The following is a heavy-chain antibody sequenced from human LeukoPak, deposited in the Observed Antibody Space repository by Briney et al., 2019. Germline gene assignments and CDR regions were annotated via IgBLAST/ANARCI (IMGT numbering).Heavy chain of an antibody. Sequence: SETLSLNCPVSGGSISSSCWSWIRQPPGKGLEWIGYIRYSGTTNYNPSLKSRVTISVDTSKNQFSLKLNSVTAADTAMYYCATSESGPINHWGQGAPVTVSS. CDR2: IRYSGTT. D-gene: IGHD1-14*01. CDR1: GGSISSSC. CDR3: ATSESGPINH. J-gene: IGHJ5*02. V-gene: IGHV4-59*01.